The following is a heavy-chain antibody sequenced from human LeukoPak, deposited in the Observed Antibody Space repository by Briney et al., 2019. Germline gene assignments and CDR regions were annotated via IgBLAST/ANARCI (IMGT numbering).Heavy chain of an antibody. D-gene: IGHD3-10*01. CDR3: AISHYGSGSYPNWFDP. Sequence: GESLKISCKGSGYNFTSYWIGWVRQMPGKGLEWMGIIYPGDSDTRYSPSFQGQVTISADKSISTAYLQWSSLKASDTAMYYCAISHYGSGSYPNWFDPWGQGTLVTVSS. CDR2: IYPGDSDT. V-gene: IGHV5-51*01. J-gene: IGHJ5*02. CDR1: GYNFTSYW.